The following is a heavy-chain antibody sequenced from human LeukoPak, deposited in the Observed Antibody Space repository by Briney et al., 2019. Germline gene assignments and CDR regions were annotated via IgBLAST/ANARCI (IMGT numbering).Heavy chain of an antibody. Sequence: SETLSLTCAVYGGSFSGYYWSWIRQPPGKGLEWIGEINHSGSTNYNPSLKSRVTISVDTSKNQFSLKLSSVTAADTAVYYCASLAGGSIAACSEGHGTLKPPDYWGQGTLVTVSS. V-gene: IGHV4-34*01. CDR2: INHSGST. D-gene: IGHD6-6*01. CDR3: ASLAGGSIAACSEGHGTLKPPDY. J-gene: IGHJ4*02. CDR1: GGSFSGYY.